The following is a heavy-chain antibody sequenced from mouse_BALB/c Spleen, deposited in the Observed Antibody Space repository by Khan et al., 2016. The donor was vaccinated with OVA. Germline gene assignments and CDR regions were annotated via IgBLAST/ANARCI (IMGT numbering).Heavy chain of an antibody. V-gene: IGHV1S81*02. J-gene: IGHJ2*01. CDR3: ARIKKIVATYVDY. CDR1: GYTFTSYW. D-gene: IGHD1-1*01. Sequence: QVQLQQPGAELVKAGASVKMSCKASGYTFTSYWMHWVKQRLGQGLEWFAETNPTNGRTYYNEKFKSKATLTVDESSSTAYMLLSGPTFEDSAVDYCARIKKIVATYVDYWGQGTTLAVSS. CDR2: TNPTNGRT.